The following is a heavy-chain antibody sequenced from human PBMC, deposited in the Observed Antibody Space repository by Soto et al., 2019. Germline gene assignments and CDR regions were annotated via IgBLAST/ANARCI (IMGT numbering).Heavy chain of an antibody. D-gene: IGHD3-10*01. Sequence: VQLLESGGSLVQPGGSLRLSCVASGFTFNDYDMNWVRQAPGQGLEWVSGISGSGDATYYAGSLKGRFTISRDISKNTLYLQINSLRAEDTAVYYCAKVRGHYYYGMDVWGQGTTVTVSS. V-gene: IGHV3-23*01. CDR2: ISGSGDAT. CDR3: AKVRGHYYYGMDV. CDR1: GFTFNDYD. J-gene: IGHJ6*02.